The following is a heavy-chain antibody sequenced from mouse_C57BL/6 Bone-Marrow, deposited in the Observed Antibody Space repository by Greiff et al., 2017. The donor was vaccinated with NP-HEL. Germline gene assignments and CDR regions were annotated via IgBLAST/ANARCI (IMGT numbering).Heavy chain of an antibody. D-gene: IGHD2-5*01. Sequence: VKLQQSGAELARPGASVKLSCKASGYTFTSYGISWVKQRTGQGLEWIGEIYPRSGNTYYNEKFKGKATLTADKSSSTAYMELRSLTSEDSAVYFCARENSNPAWFAYWGQGTLVTVSA. CDR2: IYPRSGNT. CDR3: ARENSNPAWFAY. CDR1: GYTFTSYG. J-gene: IGHJ3*01. V-gene: IGHV1-81*01.